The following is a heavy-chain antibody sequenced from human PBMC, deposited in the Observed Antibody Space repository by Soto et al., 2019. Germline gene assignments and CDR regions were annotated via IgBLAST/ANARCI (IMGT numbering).Heavy chain of an antibody. CDR1: GFTFSSYW. CDR2: IKQDGSEK. CDR3: ASQTSTYYYDSSGYYPGYFDY. Sequence: GGSLRLSCAASGFTFSSYWMSWVRQAPGKGLEWVANIKQDGSEKYYVDSVKGRFTISRDNAKHSLYLQMNSLRAEDTAVYYCASQTSTYYYDSSGYYPGYFDYWGQGTLVTVSS. D-gene: IGHD3-22*01. V-gene: IGHV3-7*01. J-gene: IGHJ4*02.